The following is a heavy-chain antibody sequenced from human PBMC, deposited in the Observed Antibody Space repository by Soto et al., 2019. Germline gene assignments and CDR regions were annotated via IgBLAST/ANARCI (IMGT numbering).Heavy chain of an antibody. CDR2: IYPGDSDT. V-gene: IGHV5-51*01. CDR3: ARLVNYYFGMDV. J-gene: IGHJ6*02. Sequence: TTHWIGWVRQKPGKGLEWMGIIYPGDSDTKYSPSLQGQVTISVDKSISTAYLHWSSLKASDTATYYCARLVNYYFGMDVWGLGTTVTVSS. CDR1: TTHW.